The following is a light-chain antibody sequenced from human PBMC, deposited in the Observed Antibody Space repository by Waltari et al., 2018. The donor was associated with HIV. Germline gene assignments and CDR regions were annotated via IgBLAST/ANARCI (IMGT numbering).Light chain of an antibody. V-gene: IGLV1-51*01. Sequence: QSVLTQPPSVSAAPGQKVTLSCSGSSSNLGNNSVAWYQQLPGTAPKLLIYDNNKRTSGIPDRFSGSKSGTSATLGITGLQTGDEADYYCGTWDSSLSAGGVFGGGTKLTVL. CDR1: SSNLGNNS. CDR3: GTWDSSLSAGGV. J-gene: IGLJ3*02. CDR2: DNN.